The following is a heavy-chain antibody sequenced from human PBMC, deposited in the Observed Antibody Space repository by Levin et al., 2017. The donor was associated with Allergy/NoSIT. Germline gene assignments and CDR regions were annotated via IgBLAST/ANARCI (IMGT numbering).Heavy chain of an antibody. V-gene: IGHV3-23*01. CDR3: AKEDVGATPLD. D-gene: IGHD1-26*01. CDR2: TSGFGDDT. CDR1: GFTVSSYG. J-gene: IGHJ4*02. Sequence: LSLTCAASGFTVSSYGMSWIRQAPGKGLEWVSATSGFGDDTYFADSVQGRFTLTRDNSKNTLYLQMNNLRAEDTAVYYCAKEDVGATPLDWGQGTLVIVSS.